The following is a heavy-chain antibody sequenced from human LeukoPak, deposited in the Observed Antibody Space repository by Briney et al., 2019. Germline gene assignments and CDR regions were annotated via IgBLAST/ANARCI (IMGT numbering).Heavy chain of an antibody. V-gene: IGHV3-49*04. CDR2: IRSKAYGGTT. CDR1: VFTFGDYA. Sequence: GGSLRLSCTASVFTFGDYAMSWVRQAPGKGLEWVGFIRSKAYGGTTEYAASVKGRFTISRDDSKSIAYLQMNSLKTEDTAVYYCTKIVATIYYYYYYGMDVWGQGTTVTVSS. CDR3: TKIVATIYYYYYYGMDV. J-gene: IGHJ6*02. D-gene: IGHD5-12*01.